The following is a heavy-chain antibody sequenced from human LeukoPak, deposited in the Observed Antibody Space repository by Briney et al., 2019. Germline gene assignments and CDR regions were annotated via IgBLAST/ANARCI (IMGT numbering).Heavy chain of an antibody. CDR2: VHYSGST. J-gene: IGHJ6*03. Sequence: PSETLSLTCTVSGVSISSSSYYWGWIRQPPGKGLEYIGSVHYSGSTYYNPSLKSRVTISVDTSKNQFSLKLSSVTAADTAVYYCARDRQSIAVPRHYYYYMDVWGKGTTVTVSS. V-gene: IGHV4-39*07. CDR1: GVSISSSSYY. D-gene: IGHD6-6*01. CDR3: ARDRQSIAVPRHYYYYMDV.